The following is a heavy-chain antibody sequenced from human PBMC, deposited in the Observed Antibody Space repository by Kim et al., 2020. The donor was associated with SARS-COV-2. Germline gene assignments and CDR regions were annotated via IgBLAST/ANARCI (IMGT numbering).Heavy chain of an antibody. CDR2: ISYDGSNK. CDR3: ARDAEGRYCSSTSCYFNGMDA. D-gene: IGHD2-2*01. V-gene: IGHV3-30*04. Sequence: GGSLRLSCAASGFTFSSYAMHWVRQAPGKGLEWVAVISYDGSNKYYADSVKGRFTISRDNSKNTLYLQMNSLRAEDTAMYYCARDAEGRYCSSTSCYFNGMDAWGQGTTVTVSS. CDR1: GFTFSSYA. J-gene: IGHJ6*02.